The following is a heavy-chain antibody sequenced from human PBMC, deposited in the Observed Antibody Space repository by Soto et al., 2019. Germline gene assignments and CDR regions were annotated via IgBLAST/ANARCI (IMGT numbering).Heavy chain of an antibody. D-gene: IGHD1-1*01. CDR1: GYTFTSYD. Sequence: QVQLVQSGAEVKKPGASVKVSCKASGYTFTSYDINWVRQATGQGLEWMGWMNPNSGYTAYAQKFQGRVTMTRNTSISPAYMELRSLRSEDTAVYYCARERTGTTSMDVWGQGTTVTVSS. CDR3: ARERTGTTSMDV. CDR2: MNPNSGYT. V-gene: IGHV1-8*01. J-gene: IGHJ6*02.